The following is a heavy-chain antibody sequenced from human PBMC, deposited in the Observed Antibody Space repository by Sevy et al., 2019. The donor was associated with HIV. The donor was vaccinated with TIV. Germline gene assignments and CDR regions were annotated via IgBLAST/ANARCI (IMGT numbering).Heavy chain of an antibody. J-gene: IGHJ4*02. CDR1: GFTFSNYA. D-gene: IGHD5-12*01. Sequence: GGSLRLPCAASGFTFSNYAMHWVRQAPGKGLEWVAVISYDGSNKYYADSVKGRFTISRDNSKNTLYLQMNSLRAEDTAVYYCARVDEQRWLRLYYFDYWGQGTLVTVSS. CDR3: ARVDEQRWLRLYYFDY. CDR2: ISYDGSNK. V-gene: IGHV3-30*04.